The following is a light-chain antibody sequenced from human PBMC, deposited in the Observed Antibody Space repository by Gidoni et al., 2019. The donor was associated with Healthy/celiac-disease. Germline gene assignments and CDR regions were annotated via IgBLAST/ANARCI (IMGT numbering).Light chain of an antibody. Sequence: DIQMTQSHSTLSASVGDRVTITCRASQSISSWWAWYQQKPGKAPKLLIYKASSLESGVPSRFSGSGSGTEFTLTISSLQPDDFATYYCQQYNSYSVTFXQXTKVEIK. CDR2: KAS. V-gene: IGKV1-5*03. CDR1: QSISSW. J-gene: IGKJ1*01. CDR3: QQYNSYSVT.